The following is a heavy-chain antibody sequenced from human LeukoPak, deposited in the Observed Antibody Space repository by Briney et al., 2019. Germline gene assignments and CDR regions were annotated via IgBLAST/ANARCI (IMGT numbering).Heavy chain of an antibody. V-gene: IGHV1-2*06. CDR1: GYTFTGYY. CDR3: ARDLCGGDCYSRSTYMDV. CDR2: INPNSGGA. D-gene: IGHD2-21*02. Sequence: ASVKVSCKASGYTFTGYYMHWVRQAPGQGLEWMGRINPNSGGANYAQKFQGRVTMTRATSISTAYMELSRLRSDDTAVYYRARDLCGGDCYSRSTYMDVWGKGTTVTVSS. J-gene: IGHJ6*04.